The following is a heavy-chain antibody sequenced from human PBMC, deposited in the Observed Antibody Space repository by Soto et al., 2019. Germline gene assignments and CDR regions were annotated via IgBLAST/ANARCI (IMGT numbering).Heavy chain of an antibody. D-gene: IGHD2-8*01. CDR3: ARGTVYYCPNDKCGFFFDH. V-gene: IGHV4-31*03. Sequence: QVQLQESGSGLLKPSQTLSLDCSVSGDSLRRGFHPWCWIRPTPGKGLQLIGYIDTNGDTHYDPSLRNRLNMSIVTTESRFSLKVTSVTAADTAVYYCARGTVYYCPNDKCGFFFDHWGQGALVTVTS. CDR1: GDSLRRGFHP. CDR2: IDTNGDT. J-gene: IGHJ4*02.